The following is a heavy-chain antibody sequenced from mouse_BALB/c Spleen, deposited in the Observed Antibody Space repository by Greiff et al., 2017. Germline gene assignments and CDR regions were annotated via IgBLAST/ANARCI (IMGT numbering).Heavy chain of an antibody. D-gene: IGHD2-14*01. Sequence: DVQLQESGPGLVKPSQSLSLTCTVTGYSITSDYAWNWIRQFPGNKLEWMGYISYSGSTSYNPSLKSRISITRDTSKNQFFLQLNSVTTEDTATYYCARGAYRYDVNYYAMDYWGQGTSVTVSS. CDR2: ISYSGST. J-gene: IGHJ4*01. CDR1: GYSITSDYA. CDR3: ARGAYRYDVNYYAMDY. V-gene: IGHV3-2*02.